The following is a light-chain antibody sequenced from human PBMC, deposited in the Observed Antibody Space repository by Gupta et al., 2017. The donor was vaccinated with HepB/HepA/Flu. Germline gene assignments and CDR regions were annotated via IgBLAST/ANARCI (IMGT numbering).Light chain of an antibody. V-gene: IGKV3-20*01. J-gene: IGKJ1*01. CDR3: QQYGSSLWT. CDR1: QSVSSSY. Sequence: EIVLTQSPGTLSLSPGERATPSCRTSQSVSSSYLAWYQQKPGQAPRLLAYGASSRATGIPDRFSGSGSGTDFTLTISRLEPEDFAVYYCQQYGSSLWTFGQGTKVEIK. CDR2: GAS.